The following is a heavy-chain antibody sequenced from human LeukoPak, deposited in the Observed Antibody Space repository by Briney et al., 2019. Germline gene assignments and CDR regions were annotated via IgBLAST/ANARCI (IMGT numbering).Heavy chain of an antibody. CDR2: IDPRDSET. Sequence: GESLKISCKASGYSFTSYWIGWVRQIPGKGLEWMGIIDPRDSETRYTPSFQGQVTISVGRSLTTADLQWNSLKASDTAMYYCARQTAMGRSGDYWGQGTLVTVSS. D-gene: IGHD5-18*01. J-gene: IGHJ4*02. CDR3: ARQTAMGRSGDY. CDR1: GYSFTSYW. V-gene: IGHV5-51*01.